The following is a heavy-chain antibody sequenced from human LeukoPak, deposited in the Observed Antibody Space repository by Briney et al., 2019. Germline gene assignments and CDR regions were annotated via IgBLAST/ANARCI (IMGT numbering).Heavy chain of an antibody. CDR1: GGSINAYY. CDR3: ASQPDYRDQVFDY. Sequence: SETLSLTCIVSGGSINAYYWTWIRQPPGKGLEWIGCVSSTGATNYNPSLKSRVTMSLDTSQKQFSLKLTSVTAADTALYYCASQPDYRDQVFDYWGQGILVTVSS. CDR2: VSSTGAT. J-gene: IGHJ4*02. D-gene: IGHD4-17*01. V-gene: IGHV4-4*09.